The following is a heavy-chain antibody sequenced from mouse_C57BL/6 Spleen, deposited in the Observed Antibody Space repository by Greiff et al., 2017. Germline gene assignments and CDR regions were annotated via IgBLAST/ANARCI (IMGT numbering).Heavy chain of an antibody. D-gene: IGHD2-4*01. CDR1: GFTFSDYG. Sequence: EVMLVESGGGLVKPGGSLKLSCAASGFTFSDYGMHWVRQAPEKGLEWVAYISSGSSTIYYADTVKGRFTISRDNAKNTLFLQMTSLSSEATAMYYCARQGDYASWFAYWGQGTLVTVSA. J-gene: IGHJ3*01. CDR2: ISSGSSTI. CDR3: ARQGDYASWFAY. V-gene: IGHV5-17*01.